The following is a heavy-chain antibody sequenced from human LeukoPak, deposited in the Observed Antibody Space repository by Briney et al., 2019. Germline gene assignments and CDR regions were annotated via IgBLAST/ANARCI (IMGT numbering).Heavy chain of an antibody. J-gene: IGHJ3*02. CDR2: INHSGST. V-gene: IGHV4-34*01. CDR3: VRHVTRAFDI. CDR1: GGSFTNYY. Sequence: SETLSLTCAVYGGSFTNYYWSWIRQPPGKGLEWIGEINHSGSTKYNPSLKSRVTISIDTSKNQLSLKLSSVTAADTAVYSCVRHVTRAFDIWGQGTKVTVSS.